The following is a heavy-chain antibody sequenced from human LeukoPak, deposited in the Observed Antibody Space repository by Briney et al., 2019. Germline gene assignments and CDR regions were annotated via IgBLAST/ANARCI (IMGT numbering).Heavy chain of an antibody. D-gene: IGHD1-1*01. J-gene: IGHJ3*02. CDR3: AREALAGTTAAFDI. Sequence: ASVKVSCKASGYTFTGYYMHWVRQAPGQGLERMGRINPNSGGANYAQKFQGRVTMTRDTSISTAYMELSRLTSDDTAVYYCAREALAGTTAAFDIWGQGTLVTVSS. V-gene: IGHV1-2*06. CDR2: INPNSGGA. CDR1: GYTFTGYY.